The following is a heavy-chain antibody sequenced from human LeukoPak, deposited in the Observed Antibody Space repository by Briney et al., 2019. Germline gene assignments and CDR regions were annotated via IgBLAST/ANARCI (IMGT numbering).Heavy chain of an antibody. J-gene: IGHJ4*02. CDR2: IYYSGST. Sequence: SETLSLTSTVSGGSISSYYWSWIRQPPGKGLEWIGYIYYSGSTNYNPSLKSRVTISVDMSKNQFSLKLSSVTAADTAVYYCARSYDFWSGYYLPYYFDYWGQGTLVTVSS. D-gene: IGHD3-3*01. V-gene: IGHV4-59*01. CDR1: GGSISSYY. CDR3: ARSYDFWSGYYLPYYFDY.